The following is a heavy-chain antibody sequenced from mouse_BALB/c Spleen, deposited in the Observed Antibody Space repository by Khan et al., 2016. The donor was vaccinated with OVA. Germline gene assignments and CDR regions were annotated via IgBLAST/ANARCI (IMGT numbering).Heavy chain of an antibody. Sequence: EVQLQESGPGLVKPSQSLSLTCTVTGYSITSDYAWNWIRQFPGNKLEWMGYISYSGSTSYNPSLKSRIPITRDTSKNQFFLQLNSVTTEDTATYYCSRDYGSSYYYFDYWGQGTTRTVSS. CDR2: ISYSGST. CDR3: SRDYGSSYYYFDY. V-gene: IGHV3-2*02. J-gene: IGHJ2*01. CDR1: GYSITSDYA. D-gene: IGHD1-1*01.